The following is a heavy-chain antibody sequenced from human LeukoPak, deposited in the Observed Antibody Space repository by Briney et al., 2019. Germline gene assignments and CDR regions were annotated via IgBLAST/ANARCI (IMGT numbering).Heavy chain of an antibody. D-gene: IGHD3-10*01. CDR1: GSTFTGYY. CDR3: ARDGSGSYSFGD. J-gene: IGHJ4*02. V-gene: IGHV1-2*02. Sequence: ASVKVSCKASGSTFTGYYMHWVRQAPGQRLGWMGWINPNSGGTNYAQNFQGRVTMTRDTSISTAYMELSRLRSDDTAVYYCARDGSGSYSFGDWGQGTLVTVSS. CDR2: INPNSGGT.